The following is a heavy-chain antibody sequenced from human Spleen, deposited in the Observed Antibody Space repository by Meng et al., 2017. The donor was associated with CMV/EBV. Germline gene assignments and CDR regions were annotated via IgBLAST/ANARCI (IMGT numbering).Heavy chain of an antibody. CDR3: AREGGYSYGSNSYYSFGMDV. J-gene: IGHJ6*02. CDR1: GFTLRTYG. D-gene: IGHD5-18*01. Sequence: GESLKISCAASGFTLRTYGMNWVRQAPGKGLECVSSITSRKIYLQEADSLKGRFTISRDNTKNSLFLQKDSLRAEDTAVYYCAREGGYSYGSNSYYSFGMDVWGQGTTVTVSS. CDR2: ITSRKIYL. V-gene: IGHV3-21*01.